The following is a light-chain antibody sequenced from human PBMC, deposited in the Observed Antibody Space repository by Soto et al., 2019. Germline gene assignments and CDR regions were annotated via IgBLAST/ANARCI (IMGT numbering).Light chain of an antibody. J-gene: IGKJ2*01. CDR2: LGS. Sequence: DIVMTQSPLSLPVTPGEPASISCRSSQSLLHSNGYNSLDWYLQKPGQSPQLLIYLGSNRASGVPDRFSGSGSGTDFTLKISRVEAEDVGGYYCMQALQTPYTFGQGTKLEIK. CDR3: MQALQTPYT. CDR1: QSLLHSNGYNS. V-gene: IGKV2-28*01.